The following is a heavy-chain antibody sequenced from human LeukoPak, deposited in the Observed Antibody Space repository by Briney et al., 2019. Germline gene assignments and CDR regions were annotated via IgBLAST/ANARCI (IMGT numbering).Heavy chain of an antibody. CDR3: ARGGDDDAFDI. CDR1: GFTFDDYA. D-gene: IGHD2-21*02. CDR2: ISWNSGSI. V-gene: IGHV3-9*01. Sequence: GRSLRLSCAASGFTFDDYAMHWVRQAPGKGLEWVSGISWNSGSIGYADSVKGRFIISRDNAKNSLYLQMNSLRAEDKALYYCARGGDDDAFDIWGQGTMVTVSS. J-gene: IGHJ3*02.